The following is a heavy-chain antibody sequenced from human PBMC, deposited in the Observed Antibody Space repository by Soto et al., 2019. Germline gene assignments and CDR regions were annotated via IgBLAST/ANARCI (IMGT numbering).Heavy chain of an antibody. Sequence: PVGSLRLSCAASGFTFSNAWMSWVRQAPGKGLEWVGRIKSKTDGGTTDYAAPVKGRFTISRDDSKNTLYLQMNSPKTEDTAVYYCTTDHRGYSGYDPVPGDQGTLVTVSS. D-gene: IGHD5-12*01. J-gene: IGHJ4*02. CDR1: GFTFSNAW. CDR2: IKSKTDGGTT. CDR3: TTDHRGYSGYDPVP. V-gene: IGHV3-15*01.